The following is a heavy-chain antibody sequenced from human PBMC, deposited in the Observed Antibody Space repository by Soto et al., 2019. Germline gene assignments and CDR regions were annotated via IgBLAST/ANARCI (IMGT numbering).Heavy chain of an antibody. CDR2: IYYTGST. D-gene: IGHD3-22*01. CDR3: ARQRRYYYDSSGYPDY. V-gene: IGHV4-39*01. Sequence: PSETLSLTCTVSGGSISSSSYYWGWVRQPPGKGREWIGSIYYTGSTYYNPSLKSRVTISVDTSKNQFSLKLSSVTAADTAVYYCARQRRYYYDSSGYPDYWGQGTLVTVSS. J-gene: IGHJ4*02. CDR1: GGSISSSSYY.